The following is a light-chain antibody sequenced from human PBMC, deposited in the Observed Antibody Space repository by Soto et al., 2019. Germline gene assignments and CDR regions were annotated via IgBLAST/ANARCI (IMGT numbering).Light chain of an antibody. V-gene: IGKV1-5*03. Sequence: DIQMTQSPSTLSASVGDRVTITCRVSQSISSWLTWYQQKPGKAPKLLIYGASSLDSGVPSRFSGSGSGTEFTLTISSLQPDDFATYYCQQYDSYSGLTFGGGTKVEIK. CDR1: QSISSW. J-gene: IGKJ4*01. CDR3: QQYDSYSGLT. CDR2: GAS.